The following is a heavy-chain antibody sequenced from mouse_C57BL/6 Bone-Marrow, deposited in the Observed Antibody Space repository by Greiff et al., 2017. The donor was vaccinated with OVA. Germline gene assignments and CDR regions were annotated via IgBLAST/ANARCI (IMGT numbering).Heavy chain of an antibody. D-gene: IGHD2-5*01. J-gene: IGHJ2*01. Sequence: EVMLVESGGGLVKPGGSLKLSCAASGFTFSSYAMSWVRQTPEKRLEWVATISDGGSYTYYTDNVKGRFTISRDNAKNNLYLQMSHLKSEDTAMYYCARGGFYSKFDYWGQGTTLTVSS. CDR2: ISDGGSYT. CDR1: GFTFSSYA. CDR3: ARGGFYSKFDY. V-gene: IGHV5-4*03.